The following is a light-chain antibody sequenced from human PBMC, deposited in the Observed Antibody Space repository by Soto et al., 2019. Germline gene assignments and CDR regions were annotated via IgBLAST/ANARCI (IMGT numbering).Light chain of an antibody. CDR1: SSDVGIYNY. V-gene: IGLV2-11*01. CDR2: DVS. Sequence: ALTQPRSVSGSPGQSVTISCTGTSSDVGIYNYVSWYQQHPGKAPKLMIYDVSERPSGVPDRFSGSKSGNTASLTISGLQAEDEADYYCCSYAGSYTLVFGGGTKLTVL. CDR3: CSYAGSYTLV. J-gene: IGLJ2*01.